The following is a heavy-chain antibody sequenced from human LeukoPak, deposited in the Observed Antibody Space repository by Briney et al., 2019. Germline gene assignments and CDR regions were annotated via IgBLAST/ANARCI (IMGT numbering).Heavy chain of an antibody. Sequence: SETLSLTCAVSGGSISSGGYYWSWIRQHPGKGLEWIGYIYYSGSTYYNPSLKSRVTISVDTSKNQFSLKLSSVTAADTAVYYCARAGRPDNLPYYDFWSGYYVGPWGQGTLVTVSS. CDR3: ARAGRPDNLPYYDFWSGYYVGP. CDR1: GGSISSGGYY. D-gene: IGHD3-3*01. V-gene: IGHV4-31*11. CDR2: IYYSGST. J-gene: IGHJ5*02.